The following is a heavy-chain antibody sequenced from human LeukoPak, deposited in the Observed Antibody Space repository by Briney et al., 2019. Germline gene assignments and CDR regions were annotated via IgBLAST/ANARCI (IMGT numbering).Heavy chain of an antibody. V-gene: IGHV3-15*01. J-gene: IGHJ4*02. Sequence: GGSLRLSCAASGFTFSTYAMSWVRQAPGKGLEWAGRIKSKTDGGTTDYAAPVKGRFTISRDDSKNTLCLQMNSLKTEDTAVYYCTKGGYYDFWSGYYTGYYFDYWGQGTLVTVSS. CDR3: TKGGYYDFWSGYYTGYYFDY. CDR2: IKSKTDGGTT. CDR1: GFTFSTYA. D-gene: IGHD3-3*01.